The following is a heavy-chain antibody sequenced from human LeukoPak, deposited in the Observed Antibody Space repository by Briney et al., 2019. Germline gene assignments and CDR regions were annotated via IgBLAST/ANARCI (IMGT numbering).Heavy chain of an antibody. CDR2: INPNSGGT. Sequence: ASVKVSCKASGYTFTGYYMHWVRQVPGRGLEWMGWINPNSGGTNYAQKFQGRVTMTRDTSISTAYMELSRLRSDDTAVYYCARDSILYQNSIFPDIWGQGTMVTVSS. J-gene: IGHJ3*02. CDR3: ARDSILYQNSIFPDI. D-gene: IGHD2-8*01. CDR1: GYTFTGYY. V-gene: IGHV1-2*02.